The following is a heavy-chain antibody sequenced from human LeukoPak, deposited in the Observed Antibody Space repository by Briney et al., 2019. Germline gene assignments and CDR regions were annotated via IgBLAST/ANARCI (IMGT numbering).Heavy chain of an antibody. J-gene: IGHJ6*03. CDR1: GFNFRRYR. V-gene: IGHV3-48*04. D-gene: IGHD1-14*01. CDR3: ARRGVTTDYYMDV. Sequence: GGPLRHSCGASGFNFRRYRVKWLGAARGGGLEGVSYLSRCGSTLYYVASVKGRFTISRDNATVSLYLQLNSRRAEDTAVYYCARRGVTTDYYMDVWGKGTTVTVSS. CDR2: LSRCGSTL.